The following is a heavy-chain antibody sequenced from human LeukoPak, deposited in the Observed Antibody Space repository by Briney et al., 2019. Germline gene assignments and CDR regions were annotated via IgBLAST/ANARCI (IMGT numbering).Heavy chain of an antibody. CDR3: ARESGYCSSTSCHGYYYYYYYMDV. CDR2: INRSGST. J-gene: IGHJ6*03. V-gene: IGHV4-34*01. CDR1: GGSFSGYY. D-gene: IGHD2-2*01. Sequence: SETLSLTCAVYGGSFSGYYWSWIRQPPGKGLEWIGEINRSGSTNYNPSLKSRVTISVDTSKNQFSLKLSSVTAADTAVYYCARESGYCSSTSCHGYYYYYYYMDVWGKGTTVTVSS.